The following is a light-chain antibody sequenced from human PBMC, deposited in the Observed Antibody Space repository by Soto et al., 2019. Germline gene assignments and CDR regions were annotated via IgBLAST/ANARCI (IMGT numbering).Light chain of an antibody. Sequence: EVVLTQSPATLSLSPGERATLSCRASQSVNVNLAWHQQKPGQPPRLLIYGASTRAAGVPARFTGSGSGTEFTLTISSLQSDDFAVYYCQQDNHWPPYTFGQGTKLEIK. J-gene: IGKJ2*01. CDR3: QQDNHWPPYT. CDR2: GAS. CDR1: QSVNVN. V-gene: IGKV3-15*01.